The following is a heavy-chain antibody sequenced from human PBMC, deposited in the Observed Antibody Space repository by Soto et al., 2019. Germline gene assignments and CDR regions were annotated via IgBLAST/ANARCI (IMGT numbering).Heavy chain of an antibody. V-gene: IGHV3-15*07. Sequence: EVHLVESGGGFIYPGGSLRLSCAASGLTIGNAWMNWVRQAPGKGLEWVGRIKTNTEGGTTDYAAAVKGRFTVSRDDSKNTLYLQMNSLRTEDTAVYYCTTGSVEGVWGQGTTVTVSS. CDR3: TTGSVEGV. CDR1: GLTIGNAW. D-gene: IGHD2-15*01. J-gene: IGHJ6*02. CDR2: IKTNTEGGTT.